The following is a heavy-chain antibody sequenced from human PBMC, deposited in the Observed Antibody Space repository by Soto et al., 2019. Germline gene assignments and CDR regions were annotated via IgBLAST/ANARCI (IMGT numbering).Heavy chain of an antibody. V-gene: IGHV1-2*04. J-gene: IGHJ4*02. D-gene: IGHD4-17*01. Sequence: ASVKVSCKTSGYRFTDYKLHWVRQAPGQGLEWMGWVDPNGGGSNSAQKFQGSVTMTWDTSITTAYLDLTRLTTNDTATYFCATWVDYGDFAGFDFWGQGTLVTVSS. CDR2: VDPNGGGS. CDR3: ATWVDYGDFAGFDF. CDR1: GYRFTDYK.